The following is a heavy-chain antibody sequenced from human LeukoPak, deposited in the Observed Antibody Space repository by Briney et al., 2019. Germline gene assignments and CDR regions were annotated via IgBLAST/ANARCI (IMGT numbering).Heavy chain of an antibody. CDR3: ARAAYGDYDLFDY. D-gene: IGHD4-17*01. CDR1: GGSISSYY. J-gene: IGHJ4*02. CDR2: IDYSGST. V-gene: IGHV4-59*01. Sequence: SETLSLTCTVSGGSISSYYWSWIRQPPGKGLEWIGYIDYSGSTNYNPSLKSRVIISVDTPKNQFSLKLRSVTAADTAVYYCARAAYGDYDLFDYWGQGTLVTVSS.